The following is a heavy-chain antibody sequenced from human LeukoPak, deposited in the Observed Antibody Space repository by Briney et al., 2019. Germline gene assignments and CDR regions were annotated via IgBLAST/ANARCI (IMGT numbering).Heavy chain of an antibody. CDR3: ASGDGSGYYDY. V-gene: IGHV4-61*02. CDR1: GGSISSGSYY. D-gene: IGHD3-22*01. J-gene: IGHJ4*02. Sequence: SQTLSLTCTVSGGSISSGSYYWSWIRQPAGKGLEWIGRIYTSGSTSYNPSLKSRVTISVDTSKNQFSLKLSSVTAADTAVYYCASGDGSGYYDYWGQGTLVTVSS. CDR2: IYTSGST.